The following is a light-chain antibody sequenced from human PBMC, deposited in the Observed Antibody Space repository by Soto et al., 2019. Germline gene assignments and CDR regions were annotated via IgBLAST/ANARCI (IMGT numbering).Light chain of an antibody. V-gene: IGKV1-12*01. J-gene: IGKJ4*01. CDR2: AAS. CDR1: QDIRSW. Sequence: EIQMTQSPSSVSASVGDSVTFTCRASQDIRSWLAWYQQKPGKAPKLLLYAASSLQSGVPSRFSGSGSGTEFTLTISSLQPEDFATYYCQQANSLPLTFGGGTKVEIK. CDR3: QQANSLPLT.